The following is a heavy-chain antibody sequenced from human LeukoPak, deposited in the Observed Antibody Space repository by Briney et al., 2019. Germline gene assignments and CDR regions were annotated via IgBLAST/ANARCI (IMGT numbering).Heavy chain of an antibody. CDR3: AREESGGYFDY. J-gene: IGHJ4*02. CDR2: INPSGSST. V-gene: IGHV1-46*01. Sequence: ASVKVSCKASGFTFTNYYMHWVRQAPGQGLEWMGLINPSGSSTNYAQKFRGRVTMTRDTSTTAVYMELSSLRSEDTAVYYCAREESGGYFDYGGQGTLVTVSS. CDR1: GFTFTNYY. D-gene: IGHD2-8*02.